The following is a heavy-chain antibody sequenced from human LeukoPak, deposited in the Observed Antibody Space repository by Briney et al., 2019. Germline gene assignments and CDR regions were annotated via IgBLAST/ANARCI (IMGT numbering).Heavy chain of an antibody. V-gene: IGHV3-30*18. CDR1: GFTFSYYG. CDR2: ISDDGSNK. Sequence: PGGSLRLSCVASGFTFSYYGMHWVRRAPGKGLEWVAVISDDGSNKYYADSVKGRFTISRDNSKNTLYLQMNSLRTEDTAVYYCAKDRGSGSSIPSDYWGQGTLVTVSS. J-gene: IGHJ4*02. D-gene: IGHD3-10*01. CDR3: AKDRGSGSSIPSDY.